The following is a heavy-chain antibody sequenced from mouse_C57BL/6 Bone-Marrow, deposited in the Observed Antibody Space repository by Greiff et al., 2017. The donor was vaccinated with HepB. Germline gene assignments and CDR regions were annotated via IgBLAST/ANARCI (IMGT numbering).Heavy chain of an antibody. CDR2: ISDGGSYT. D-gene: IGHD1-1*01. CDR1: GFTFSSYA. J-gene: IGHJ1*03. CDR3: AREGYYGSSDFDV. V-gene: IGHV5-4*01. Sequence: EVKLEESGGGLVKPGGSLKLSCAASGFTFSSYAMSWVRQTPEKRLEWVATISDGGSYTYYPDNVKGRFTISRDNAKNNLYLQMSHLKSEDTAMYYCAREGYYGSSDFDVWGTGTTVTVSS.